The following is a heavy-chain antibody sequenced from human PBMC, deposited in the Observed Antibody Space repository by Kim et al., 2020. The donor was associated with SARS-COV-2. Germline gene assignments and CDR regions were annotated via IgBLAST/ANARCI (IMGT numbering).Heavy chain of an antibody. CDR1: GLSFVDAW. CDR2: IKGGGGTT. V-gene: IGHV3-15*01. J-gene: IGHJ4*02. D-gene: IGHD2-21*01. CDR3: AHDADSYYTFHF. Sequence: GGSLRLSCTASGLSFVDAWMTWVRQAPGKGLEWVARIKGGGGTTDYAAPVKGRFTISRDDSKNTQYLQMNSLKVEDTGTYYCAHDADSYYTFHFWGQGTL.